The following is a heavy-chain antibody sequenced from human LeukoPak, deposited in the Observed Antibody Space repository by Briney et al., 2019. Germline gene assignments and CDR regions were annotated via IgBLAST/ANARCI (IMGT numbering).Heavy chain of an antibody. V-gene: IGHV3-43D*04. D-gene: IGHD2-21*02. CDR2: ISWDGDST. Sequence: GGSLRLSCAASALIFDDNAVNWVRQAPGKGLEWVSLISWDGDSTYYADSVKGRFTISRDNSKKSLYLQMNSLRAEDSALYYCASQKSGDPLFDHWGQGTLVTVSS. CDR1: ALIFDDNA. J-gene: IGHJ4*02. CDR3: ASQKSGDPLFDH.